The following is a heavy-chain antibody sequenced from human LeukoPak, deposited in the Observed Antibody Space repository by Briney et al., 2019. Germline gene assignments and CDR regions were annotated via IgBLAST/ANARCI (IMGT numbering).Heavy chain of an antibody. V-gene: IGHV4-34*01. CDR1: GGSFSGYY. J-gene: IGHJ6*03. D-gene: IGHD6-13*01. CDR3: ARCSSLYYYYYMDV. CDR2: INHSGST. Sequence: PSETLSLTCAVYGGSFSGYYWSWIRQPPGKWLEWIGEINHSGSTNYNPSLQSRVTISVDTSKNQFSLKLSSVTAADTAVYYCARCSSLYYYYYMDVWGKGTTVTVSS.